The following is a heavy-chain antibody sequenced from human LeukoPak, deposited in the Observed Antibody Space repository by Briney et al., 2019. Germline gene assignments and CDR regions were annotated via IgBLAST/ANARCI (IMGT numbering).Heavy chain of an antibody. Sequence: GGSLRLSCAASGFTFSAFSMSWVRQAPGKGLEWVSAISSSSSDIYYTDSVKGRFTISRDNANNFLYLQVSSLRAEDTAVYYCATGYTSGTRIDYWGQGTLVSVSS. D-gene: IGHD6-19*01. CDR1: GFTFSAFS. CDR2: ISSSSSDI. J-gene: IGHJ4*02. CDR3: ATGYTSGTRIDY. V-gene: IGHV3-21*01.